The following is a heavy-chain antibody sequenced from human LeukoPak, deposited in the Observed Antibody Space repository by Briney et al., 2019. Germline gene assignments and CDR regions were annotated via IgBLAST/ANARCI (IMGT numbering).Heavy chain of an antibody. CDR2: IYTSGST. Sequence: SETLSLTCTVSGGSISSGSYYWSWIRQPAGKGLEWIGRIYTSGSTNYNPSLKSRVTISVDTSKNQFSLKLSSVTAADTAVYYCARGGPAAIPYYYYYYMDVWGKGTTVTVSS. J-gene: IGHJ6*03. V-gene: IGHV4-61*02. D-gene: IGHD2-2*01. CDR1: GGSISSGSYY. CDR3: ARGGPAAIPYYYYYYMDV.